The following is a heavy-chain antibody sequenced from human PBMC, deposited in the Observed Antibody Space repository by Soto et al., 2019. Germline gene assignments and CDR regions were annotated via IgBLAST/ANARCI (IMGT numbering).Heavy chain of an antibody. CDR2: LYYSGST. Sequence: QVQLQESGPGLVKPSETLSLTCTVSGGSISSYYWSWIRQPPGQGLEWIGYLYYSGSTNYNPSLKSRVNLSVDTSKNQFSLKLSSVTAADTAVYYCARVTIGYSYGQVYFDYWGQGTLVTVSS. CDR1: GGSISSYY. CDR3: ARVTIGYSYGQVYFDY. D-gene: IGHD5-18*01. J-gene: IGHJ4*02. V-gene: IGHV4-59*01.